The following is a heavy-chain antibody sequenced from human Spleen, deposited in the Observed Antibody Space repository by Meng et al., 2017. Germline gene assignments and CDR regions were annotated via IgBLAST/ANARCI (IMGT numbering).Heavy chain of an antibody. D-gene: IGHD1-26*01. CDR2: IDYSRST. V-gene: IGHV4-61*01. CDR3: AGGPWELDY. Sequence: QGALTQWGAGLLKPSETLSLACTVSGGSVSSGSYYWSWIRQPPGKGLEWIGYIDYSRSTNYYPSLKSRVTMSVDTSKNQFSLKLSSVTAADTAVYYCAGGPWELDYWGQGTLVTVSS. CDR1: GGSVSSGSYY. J-gene: IGHJ4*02.